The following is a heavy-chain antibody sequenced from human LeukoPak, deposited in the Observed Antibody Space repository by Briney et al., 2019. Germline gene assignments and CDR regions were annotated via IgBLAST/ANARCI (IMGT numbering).Heavy chain of an antibody. D-gene: IGHD3-16*01. V-gene: IGHV4-39*01. CDR1: GGSISSSSYY. Sequence: SETLSLTCTVSGGSISSSSYYWGWIRQPPGKGLGWIGSIYYSGSTYYNPSLKSRVTISVDTSKNQFSLKLSSVTAADTAVYYCARLRYYFDYWGQGTLVTVSS. CDR2: IYYSGST. J-gene: IGHJ4*02. CDR3: ARLRYYFDY.